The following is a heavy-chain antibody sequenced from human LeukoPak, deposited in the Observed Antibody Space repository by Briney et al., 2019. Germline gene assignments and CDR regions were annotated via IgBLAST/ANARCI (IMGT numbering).Heavy chain of an antibody. CDR3: ARDGITMVRGVTVFDY. J-gene: IGHJ4*02. CDR1: GFTFSSYS. D-gene: IGHD3-10*01. CDR2: IKQDGSEK. V-gene: IGHV3-7*01. Sequence: TGGSLRLSCAASGFTFSSYSMNWVRQAPGKGLEWVANIKQDGSEKYYVDSVKGRFTISRDNAKNSLYLHMNSLRAEDTAVYYCARDGITMVRGVTVFDYWGQGTLVTVSS.